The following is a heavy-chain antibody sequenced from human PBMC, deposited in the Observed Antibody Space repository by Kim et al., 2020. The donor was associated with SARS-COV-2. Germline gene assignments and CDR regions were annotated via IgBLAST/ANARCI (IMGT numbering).Heavy chain of an antibody. Sequence: GGSLRLSCAASGFTFSSYWMHWVRQAPGKGLVWVSRINSDGSSTSYADSVKGRFTISRDNAKNTLYLQMNSLRAEDTAVYYCAREGESSSPLAPYYYYGMDVWGQGTTVTVSS. D-gene: IGHD6-13*01. CDR2: INSDGSST. CDR3: AREGESSSPLAPYYYYGMDV. J-gene: IGHJ6*02. V-gene: IGHV3-74*01. CDR1: GFTFSSYW.